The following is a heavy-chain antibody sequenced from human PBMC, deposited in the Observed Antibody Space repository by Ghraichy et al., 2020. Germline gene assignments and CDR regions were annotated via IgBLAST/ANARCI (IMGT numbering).Heavy chain of an antibody. CDR2: IFHSGST. CDR1: GGSISSNQW. J-gene: IGHJ4*02. Sequence: SETLSLTCVVSGGSISSNQWWSWVRQSPGKGLEWIGEIFHSGSTNYNPSLRSRLTISVDKSKNQFSLKLSSMTAAETAVYFCARDLRSLRPPAWGQGTLVTVSS. V-gene: IGHV4-4*02. CDR3: ARDLRSLRPPA.